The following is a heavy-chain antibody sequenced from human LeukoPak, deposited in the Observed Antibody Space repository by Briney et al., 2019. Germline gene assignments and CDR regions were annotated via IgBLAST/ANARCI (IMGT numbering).Heavy chain of an antibody. D-gene: IGHD3-10*01. V-gene: IGHV3-23*01. J-gene: IGHJ4*02. Sequence: GGSLRLSCAVSGITLSNYGMSWVRQAPGKGLEWVAGISDSAGRTKYADSVKGRFTISRDNPKNTLYLQMNSLRAVDTAVYFCAKRGVVIRVVLVGFHKEAYYFDSWGQGALVTVSS. CDR1: GITLSNYG. CDR3: AKRGVVIRVVLVGFHKEAYYFDS. CDR2: ISDSAGRT.